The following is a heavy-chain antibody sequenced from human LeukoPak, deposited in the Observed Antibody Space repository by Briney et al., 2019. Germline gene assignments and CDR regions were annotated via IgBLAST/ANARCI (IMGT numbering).Heavy chain of an antibody. CDR2: TYYRYKWYN. CDR1: GDSVSSNSAA. V-gene: IGHV6-1*01. Sequence: SQTLSLTCAISGDSVSSNSAAWNWIRQSPSRGLEWLGRTYYRYKWYNDYAVSVKGRITINPDTSKNQFSLQLNSVTPEDTAMYYCARVEYSSSWTPLSFDPWGQGTLVTVSS. J-gene: IGHJ5*02. D-gene: IGHD6-13*01. CDR3: ARVEYSSSWTPLSFDP.